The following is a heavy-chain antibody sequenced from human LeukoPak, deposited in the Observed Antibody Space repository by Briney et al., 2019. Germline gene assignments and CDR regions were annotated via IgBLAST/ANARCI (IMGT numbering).Heavy chain of an antibody. D-gene: IGHD6-19*01. CDR1: GFTFSTYT. CDR3: AKSYSSGWNYFDY. J-gene: IGHJ4*02. V-gene: IGHV3-23*01. CDR2: ISGSGGST. Sequence: GGSLRLSCAASGFTFSTYTMNWVRQAPGKGLEWVSAISGSGGSTYYADSVKGRFTISRDNSKNTLYLQMNSLRAEDTAVYYCAKSYSSGWNYFDYWGQGTLVTVSS.